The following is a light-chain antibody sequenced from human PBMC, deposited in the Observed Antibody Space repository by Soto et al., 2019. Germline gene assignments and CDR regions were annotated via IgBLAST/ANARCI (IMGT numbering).Light chain of an antibody. J-gene: IGKJ5*01. CDR3: QQYGSSAPMT. V-gene: IGKV3-20*01. CDR2: PAS. Sequence: EIVLTHSPDTLSLTPVEMATLSFSSSQTAICNYLSWYQQKPGQAPRLLIHPASSRATGIPDRFSGSASGTDFTLTISRLEPEDFAVYYCQQYGSSAPMTFGQGTRLEIK. CDR1: QTAICNY.